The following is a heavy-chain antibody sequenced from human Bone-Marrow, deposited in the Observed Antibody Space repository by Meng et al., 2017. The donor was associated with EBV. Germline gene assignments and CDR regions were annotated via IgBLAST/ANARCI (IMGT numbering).Heavy chain of an antibody. J-gene: IGHJ5*02. V-gene: IGHV3-21*01. CDR2: ISSSSYI. Sequence: EMHLVESGGXLVKLGGXLRCSCAASVFTCSSYSMNWGRQAPGKGLEWVSSISSSSYIYYAASVKGRFTISRDNAKNSLYLQMNSLRAEDTAVYYCARAASYDYIWGSYRSFDWFDPGGQGTLVTVSA. D-gene: IGHD3-16*02. CDR1: VFTCSSYS. CDR3: ARAASYDYIWGSYRSFDWFDP.